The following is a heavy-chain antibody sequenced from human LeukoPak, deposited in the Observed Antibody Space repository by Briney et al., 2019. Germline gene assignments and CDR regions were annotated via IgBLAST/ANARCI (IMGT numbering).Heavy chain of an antibody. CDR3: AKGIRIVVVPAAMH. J-gene: IGHJ1*01. CDR1: GFTFSSYG. V-gene: IGHV3-30*02. CDR2: IRYDGSNK. Sequence: GGSLRLSCAASGFTFSSYGMHWVRQAPGKGLEWVAFIRYDGSNKYYADSVKGRFTISRDNSKNTLYLQMNSLRAEDTAVYYCAKGIRIVVVPAAMHRGQGTLVTVSS. D-gene: IGHD2-2*01.